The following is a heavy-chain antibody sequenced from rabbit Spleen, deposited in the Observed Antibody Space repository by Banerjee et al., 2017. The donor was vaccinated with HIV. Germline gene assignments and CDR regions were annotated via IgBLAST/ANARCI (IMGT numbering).Heavy chain of an antibody. J-gene: IGHJ4*01. V-gene: IGHV1S45*01. CDR3: ARNWNPAL. D-gene: IGHD7-1*01. Sequence: QEQLEESGGDLVKPEGSLTLTCTASGFTLSSYWMCWVRQAPWKGLEWIACIATDYGHTYHASWAKGRFTISKTSSTTVTLQMTSLTAADTATYFCARNWNPALWGPGTLVTVS. CDR1: GFTLSSYW. CDR2: IATDYGHT.